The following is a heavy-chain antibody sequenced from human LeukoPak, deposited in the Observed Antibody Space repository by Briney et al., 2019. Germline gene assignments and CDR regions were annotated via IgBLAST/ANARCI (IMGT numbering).Heavy chain of an antibody. CDR2: IYYSGNT. J-gene: IGHJ4*02. V-gene: IGHV4-59*08. D-gene: IGHD4-23*01. Sequence: SETLSLTCTVSGASMNSNYWSWIRQPPGRGLEWIGYIYYSGNTNSSPSLGSRVTMSLDASKNQFSLKLSSVTAADTAVYYCARHGIAVVTRPLPIDYWGQGTLVTVSS. CDR1: GASMNSNY. CDR3: ARHGIAVVTRPLPIDY.